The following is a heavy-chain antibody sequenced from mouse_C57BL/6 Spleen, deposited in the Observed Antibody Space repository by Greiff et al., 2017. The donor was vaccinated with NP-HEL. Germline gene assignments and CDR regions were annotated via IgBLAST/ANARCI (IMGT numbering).Heavy chain of an antibody. CDR2: IYPGNGDT. Sequence: QVQLKQSGAELVRPGASVKMSCKASGYTFTSYNMHWVKQTPRQGLEWIGAIYPGNGDTSYNQKFKGKATLTVDKSSSTAYKQLSSLTSEDSAVYFCARSRDYGSSHWYFDVWGTGTTVTVSS. V-gene: IGHV1-12*01. CDR3: ARSRDYGSSHWYFDV. J-gene: IGHJ1*03. CDR1: GYTFTSYN. D-gene: IGHD1-1*01.